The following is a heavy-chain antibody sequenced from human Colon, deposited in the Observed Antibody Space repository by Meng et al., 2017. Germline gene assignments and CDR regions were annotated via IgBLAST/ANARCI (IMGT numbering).Heavy chain of an antibody. V-gene: IGHV1-8*01. J-gene: IGHJ6*02. CDR2: MNPNSGNT. CDR1: GYTFTSYD. Sequence: ASVKVSCKASGYTFTSYDINWVRQATGQGLEWMGWMNPNSGNTGYAQKFQGRVTMTRNNSISTAYMELSSLRSEDTAVYYCARGHVAATSYYYYYYGMDVWGQGTTVTVSS. D-gene: IGHD6-25*01. CDR3: ARGHVAATSYYYYYYGMDV.